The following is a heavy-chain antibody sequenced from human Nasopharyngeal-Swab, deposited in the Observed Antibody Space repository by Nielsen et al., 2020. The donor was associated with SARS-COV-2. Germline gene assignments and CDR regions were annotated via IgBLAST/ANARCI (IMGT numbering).Heavy chain of an antibody. V-gene: IGHV7-4-1*02. CDR1: GYTFTSYA. CDR2: INTNTGNP. Sequence: ASVKVSCKASGYTFTSYAMNWVRQAPGQGLEWMGWINTNTGNPTYAQGFTGRFVFSLDTSVSTAYLQISSLKAEDTAVYYCARDLRLRFLEWTNWFDPWGQGTLVTVS. CDR3: ARDLRLRFLEWTNWFDP. D-gene: IGHD3-3*01. J-gene: IGHJ5*02.